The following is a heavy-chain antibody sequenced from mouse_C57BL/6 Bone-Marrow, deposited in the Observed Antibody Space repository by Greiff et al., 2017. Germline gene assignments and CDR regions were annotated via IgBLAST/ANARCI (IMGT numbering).Heavy chain of an antibody. D-gene: IGHD2-2*01. J-gene: IGHJ2*01. CDR1: GYTFTSYG. CDR3: ARLWFRNYFDY. V-gene: IGHV1-81*01. CDR2: IYPRSGNT. Sequence: QVQLQQSGAELARPGASVKLSCKASGYTFTSYGISWVKQRTGQGLEWIGEIYPRSGNTYYNEKFKGKATLTADKSSSTAYMELRSLTSEDSAGYFWARLWFRNYFDYWGQGTTLTVSS.